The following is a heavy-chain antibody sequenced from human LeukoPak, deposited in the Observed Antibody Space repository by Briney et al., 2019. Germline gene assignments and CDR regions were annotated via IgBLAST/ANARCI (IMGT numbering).Heavy chain of an antibody. CDR3: ARALYYSSGYFFFDY. J-gene: IGHJ4*02. V-gene: IGHV4-31*03. CDR1: GGSISSRDHY. D-gene: IGHD3-22*01. CDR2: IFYSGST. Sequence: SETLSLTCSVSGGSISSRDHYWSWIRQHPGKGLEWIGYIFYSGSTHYNPSLKSRVTISVDPSKNQFSLKLSSVTAADTAVYYCARALYYSSGYFFFDYWGQGILVTVSS.